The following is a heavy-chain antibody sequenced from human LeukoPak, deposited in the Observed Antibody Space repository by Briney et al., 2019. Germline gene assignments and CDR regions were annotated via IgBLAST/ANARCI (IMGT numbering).Heavy chain of an antibody. CDR3: AREFYL. CDR1: GGSISSGNYY. CDR2: IYTSGST. J-gene: IGHJ2*01. V-gene: IGHV4-61*02. Sequence: PSQTLSLTCTVSGGSISSGNYYWNWIRHPAGKGLEWIGLIYTSGSTYYNPSLKSRLTISLDTSKNQFSLKLGSVTAADTVVYYCAREFYLWGRSTLVTVSS.